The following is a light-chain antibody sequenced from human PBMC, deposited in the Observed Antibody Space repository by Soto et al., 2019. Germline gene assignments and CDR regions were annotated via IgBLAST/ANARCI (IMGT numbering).Light chain of an antibody. CDR1: QSISTW. J-gene: IGKJ2*01. V-gene: IGKV1-5*01. Sequence: DTQMTQSPSTLSASVRDRVTITCRASQSISTWLAWYQQKPGKAPKLLIYGASSLQSGVPLRFSGSGSGTEFTLTIDSLQPDDFATYYCQQYYGFPYTFGQGTKLEI. CDR3: QQYYGFPYT. CDR2: GAS.